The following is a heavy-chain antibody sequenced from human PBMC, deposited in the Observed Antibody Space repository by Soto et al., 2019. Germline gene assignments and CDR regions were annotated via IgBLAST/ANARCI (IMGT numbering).Heavy chain of an antibody. V-gene: IGHV3-30-3*01. J-gene: IGHJ4*02. CDR3: VRDNSPLGTFDF. D-gene: IGHD1-1*01. Sequence: QVQLVESGGGVVQPGRSLRLSCEASGFSFSAYPIHWVRQAPGQGLEWVAVISHHETTKYFADSVKGRFTISRDNSQNTLFLQMNSLKPEDTAVYYCVRDNSPLGTFDFWGQGTLVTASS. CDR1: GFSFSAYP. CDR2: ISHHETTK.